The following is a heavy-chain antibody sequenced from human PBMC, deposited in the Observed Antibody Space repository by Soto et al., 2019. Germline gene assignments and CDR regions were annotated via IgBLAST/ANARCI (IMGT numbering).Heavy chain of an antibody. D-gene: IGHD4-17*01. V-gene: IGHV4-30-4*01. Sequence: QVQLQESGAGLVKPSQTLSLTCTVSGGSISSGSYYWSRIRQPPGMGLAWTGYIYYSGSTYSNPSLQRRVTISVDTSKNQFSLKLSSVTAADTAVYYCASRTTVTTWRYFDYWGKVTLVTVSS. CDR1: GGSISSGSYY. J-gene: IGHJ4*02. CDR2: IYYSGST. CDR3: ASRTTVTTWRYFDY.